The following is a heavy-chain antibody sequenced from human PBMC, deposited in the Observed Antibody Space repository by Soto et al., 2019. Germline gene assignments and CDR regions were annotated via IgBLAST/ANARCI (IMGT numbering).Heavy chain of an antibody. Sequence: ASVKVSCKASGYNFTSYGISWVRQAPGQGLEWMGWISAYTGNTKYAPKFQGRVTMTTDTSTTTAYLELRSLRSDDTAVYYCLWGSSEFDYWGQGTLVTSPQ. D-gene: IGHD3-16*01. CDR3: LWGSSEFDY. CDR2: ISAYTGNT. J-gene: IGHJ4*02. CDR1: GYNFTSYG. V-gene: IGHV1-18*01.